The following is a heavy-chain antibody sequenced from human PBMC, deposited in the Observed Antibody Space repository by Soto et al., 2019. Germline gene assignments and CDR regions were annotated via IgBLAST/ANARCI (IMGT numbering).Heavy chain of an antibody. D-gene: IGHD2-2*01. CDR2: INPNSGDT. V-gene: IGHV1-2*02. J-gene: IGHJ5*02. CDR1: GYTFIGYY. CDR3: ARGSASCAS. Sequence: ASVKVSCKASGYTFIGYYIQWVRQAPGQGLEWMGWINPNSGDTKYAQKFQGRVTMTSDTSISTVYMELSRLTSDDTAVYYCARGSASCASWGQGTLVTVSS.